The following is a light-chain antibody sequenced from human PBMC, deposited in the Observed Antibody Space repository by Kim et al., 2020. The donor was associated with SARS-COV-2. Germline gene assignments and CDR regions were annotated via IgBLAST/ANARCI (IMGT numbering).Light chain of an antibody. CDR2: GAS. CDR3: QQYNNWPMYS. J-gene: IGKJ2*03. Sequence: VSPGERATLSCRASQSVSSNLAWYQQKPGQAPRLLIYGASTRATGIPARFSGSGSGTEFTLTISSLQSEDFAVYYCQQYNNWPMYSFGQGTKLEI. CDR1: QSVSSN. V-gene: IGKV3-15*01.